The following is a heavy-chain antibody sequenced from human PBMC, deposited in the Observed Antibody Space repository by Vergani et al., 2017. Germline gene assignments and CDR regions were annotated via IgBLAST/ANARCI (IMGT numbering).Heavy chain of an antibody. CDR3: AKAGSVTSGSLQYNLYRDV. J-gene: IGHJ6*03. CDR1: GFSFSSHA. D-gene: IGHD3-10*01. CDR2: ISNDGSKK. V-gene: IGHV3-30*18. Sequence: QVQLAESGGGRVQPGRSLRLSCAASGFSFSSHAIHWVRQAPGKGLEWVAVISNDGSKKYYADSVKGRFTISRDNSKNTLDLQMNSLRTQDTAVYYCAKAGSVTSGSLQYNLYRDVSGKGTTVTVS.